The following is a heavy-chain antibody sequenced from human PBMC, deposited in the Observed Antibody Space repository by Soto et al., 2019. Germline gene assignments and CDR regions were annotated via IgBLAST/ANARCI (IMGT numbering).Heavy chain of an antibody. V-gene: IGHV4-59*01. Sequence: SETRSRTWTVSGGSISSYYWSWSRQPPGKGLEWIGYIYYSGSTNYNPSLKSRVTISVDTSKNQFSLKLSSVTAADTAVYYCARVWNYYDSSGYYGYFDYWGQGTLVTVSS. CDR1: GGSISSYY. J-gene: IGHJ4*02. CDR3: ARVWNYYDSSGYYGYFDY. CDR2: IYYSGST. D-gene: IGHD3-22*01.